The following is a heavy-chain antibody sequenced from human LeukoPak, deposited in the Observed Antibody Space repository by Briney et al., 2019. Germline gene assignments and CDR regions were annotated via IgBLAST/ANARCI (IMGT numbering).Heavy chain of an antibody. V-gene: IGHV3-21*01. CDR1: GFTFSSYG. CDR3: ARAEGSGSSFDY. D-gene: IGHD3-10*01. J-gene: IGHJ4*02. Sequence: GGSLRLSCAASGFTFSSYGMNWVRQAPGKGLEWVSSISSGSTYIYYADSVKGRFTTSRDNAKNSLYLQMNSLRVEDTAVYYCARAEGSGSSFDYWGQGTLVTVSS. CDR2: ISSGSTYI.